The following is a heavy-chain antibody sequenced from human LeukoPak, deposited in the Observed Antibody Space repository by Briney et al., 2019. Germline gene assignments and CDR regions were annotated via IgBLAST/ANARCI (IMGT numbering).Heavy chain of an antibody. D-gene: IGHD3-22*01. J-gene: IGHJ3*02. CDR1: GGTFSSYA. CDR3: AADRYYYDSSGYTAFDI. CDR2: IIPIFGTA. Sequence: ASVKVSCKASGGTFSSYAISWVRQAPGQGLEWMGGIIPIFGTANYAQKFQGRVTITADESTSTAYMELSSLRSEDTAVYYCAADRYYYDSSGYTAFDIWGQGTMVTVSS. V-gene: IGHV1-69*13.